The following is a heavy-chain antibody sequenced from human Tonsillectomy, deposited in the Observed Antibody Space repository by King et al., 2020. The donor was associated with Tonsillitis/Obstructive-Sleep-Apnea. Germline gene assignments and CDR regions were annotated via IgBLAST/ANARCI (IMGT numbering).Heavy chain of an antibody. CDR2: ISSNGGST. J-gene: IGHJ4*02. V-gene: IGHV3-64*01. CDR1: GFTFSSYA. CDR3: ARGRIRGSWSVYYRGYFDY. D-gene: IGHD3-3*01. Sequence: VQLVESGGGLVQPGGSLRLSCAASGFTFSSYAMHWVRQAPGKGLEYVSAISSNGGSTYYANSVKGRFTISRDNSKNTLYLQMGSLRAEDMAVYYCARGRIRGSWSVYYRGYFDYWGQGTRVTVSS.